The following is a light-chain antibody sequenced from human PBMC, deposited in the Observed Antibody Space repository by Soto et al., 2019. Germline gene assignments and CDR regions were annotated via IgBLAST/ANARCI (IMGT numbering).Light chain of an antibody. Sequence: EIVLTQSPGTLSLSPGERATLSCSASQIVSSTYLAWFQQKPGQAPRLLIYGASTRATGIPDRFSGSGSGTDSTLTISGLEPEDFALYYCQQYGVTPPNSFGGGTKVDI. V-gene: IGKV3-20*01. J-gene: IGKJ4*01. CDR2: GAS. CDR1: QIVSSTY. CDR3: QQYGVTPPNS.